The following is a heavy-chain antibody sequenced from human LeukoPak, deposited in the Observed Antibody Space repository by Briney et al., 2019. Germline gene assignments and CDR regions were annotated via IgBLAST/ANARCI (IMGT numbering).Heavy chain of an antibody. CDR1: GFTFSRYS. D-gene: IGHD4-17*01. CDR2: ISSSSTI. CDR3: ARGTYGDYSFDY. Sequence: GGSLRLSCAASGFTFSRYSMNWVRQAPGKGLEWVSYISSSSTIYYADSVKGRFTISRDNAKNSLYVQMDSLRAEDTAVYYCARGTYGDYSFDYWGQGTLVTVSS. V-gene: IGHV3-48*01. J-gene: IGHJ4*02.